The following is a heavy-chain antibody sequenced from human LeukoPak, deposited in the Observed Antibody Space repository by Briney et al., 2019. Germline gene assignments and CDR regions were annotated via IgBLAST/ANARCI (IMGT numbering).Heavy chain of an antibody. CDR1: GFTFSSYN. CDR3: ARDPYSGSYGNYYYYFMDV. CDR2: ITSGSSYI. D-gene: IGHD1-26*01. Sequence: TGGSLRLSCAASGFTFSSYNMNWVRQAPGKGLEWVSSITSGSSYIYYADSVKGRFTISRDNAKNSLYLQMNSLRAEDTAVYYCARDPYSGSYGNYYYYFMDVWGKGTTVTVSS. V-gene: IGHV3-21*01. J-gene: IGHJ6*03.